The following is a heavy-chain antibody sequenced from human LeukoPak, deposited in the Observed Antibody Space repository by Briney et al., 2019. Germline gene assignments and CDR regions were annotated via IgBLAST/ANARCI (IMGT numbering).Heavy chain of an antibody. Sequence: ASVKVSCKASGYTFTSYGISWVRQAPGQGLEWMGWISAYNGNTNYAQKLQGRVTMTTDTSTSTASMELRSLRSDDTAVYYCARDRGITIFGVVIDAFDIWGQGTMVTVSS. CDR1: GYTFTSYG. D-gene: IGHD3-3*01. CDR2: ISAYNGNT. CDR3: ARDRGITIFGVVIDAFDI. V-gene: IGHV1-18*01. J-gene: IGHJ3*02.